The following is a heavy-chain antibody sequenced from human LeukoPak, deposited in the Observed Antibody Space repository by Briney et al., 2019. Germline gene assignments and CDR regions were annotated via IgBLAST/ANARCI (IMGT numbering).Heavy chain of an antibody. D-gene: IGHD3-10*01. Sequence: GTSLRLSCTAPGFTFSSYAIHWIRQAPGKGLEWVALMWHDGSNRYYAEAVKGRFTISRDNSKNTVYLQINSLRAEDTAVYYCARELCGSGSCSDYWGQVTRVTVS. CDR2: MWHDGSNR. CDR3: ARELCGSGSCSDY. J-gene: IGHJ4*02. V-gene: IGHV3-33*01. CDR1: GFTFSSYA.